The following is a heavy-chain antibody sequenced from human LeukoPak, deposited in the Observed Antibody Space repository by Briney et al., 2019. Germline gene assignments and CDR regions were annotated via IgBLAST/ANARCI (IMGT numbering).Heavy chain of an antibody. D-gene: IGHD2-2*01. J-gene: IGHJ4*02. CDR3: ARHAEAGTTSCPLDY. Sequence: SETLSLTCTVSGGSISSSSYYWGWIRQPPGKGLEWTGSINYSGSTYHNPSLKSRVTISVDTSKNQFSLKVSSVTAADTAAYYCARHAEAGTTSCPLDYWGQGTLVTVSS. CDR2: INYSGST. CDR1: GGSISSSSYY. V-gene: IGHV4-39*01.